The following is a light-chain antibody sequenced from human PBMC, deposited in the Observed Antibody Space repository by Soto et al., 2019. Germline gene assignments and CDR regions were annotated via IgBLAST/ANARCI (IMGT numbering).Light chain of an antibody. J-gene: IGKJ1*01. CDR1: QSFSSSY. V-gene: IGKV3D-20*02. CDR3: QQRSNWPPWT. Sequence: EIVLTQSPGTLSLSPGERATLSCRASQSFSSSYLAWYQQKPGQAPRLLIYGASNRATGIPDRFSGSGSGTDFTLTISSLEPEDFAVYYCQQRSNWPPWTFGQGTKVDIK. CDR2: GAS.